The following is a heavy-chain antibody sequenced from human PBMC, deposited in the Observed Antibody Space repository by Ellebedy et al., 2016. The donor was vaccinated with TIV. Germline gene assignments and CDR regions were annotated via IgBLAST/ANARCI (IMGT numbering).Heavy chain of an antibody. V-gene: IGHV2-70*11. CDR2: IPWDDDK. CDR3: ARTIPYSSSSQYRYDAFDI. Sequence: SGPTLVKPTQTLTLTCTFSGFSLSTSGMCVSWIRQPPGKALEWLARIPWDDDKYYSTSLKTRLTISKDTSKNQVVLTMTNMDPVDTATYYCARTIPYSSSSQYRYDAFDIWGQGTMVTVSS. D-gene: IGHD6-6*01. J-gene: IGHJ3*02. CDR1: GFSLSTSGMC.